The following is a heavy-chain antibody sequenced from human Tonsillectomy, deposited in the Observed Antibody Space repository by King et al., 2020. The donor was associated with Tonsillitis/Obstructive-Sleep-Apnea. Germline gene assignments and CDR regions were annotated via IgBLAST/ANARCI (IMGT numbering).Heavy chain of an antibody. J-gene: IGHJ6*02. CDR2: ISGYNGNT. CDR3: AREEWSSSGGMDV. D-gene: IGHD6-6*01. CDR1: GYTFSSYG. Sequence: QLVQSGAEVKKPGASVKVSCKASGYTFSSYGISWVRQAPGQGLEWMGWISGYNGNTNYAQKLQGRVTMTTDTSTTITYMELRSLRSDDTDVYYCAREEWSSSGGMDVWGQGTTVTVSS. V-gene: IGHV1-18*01.